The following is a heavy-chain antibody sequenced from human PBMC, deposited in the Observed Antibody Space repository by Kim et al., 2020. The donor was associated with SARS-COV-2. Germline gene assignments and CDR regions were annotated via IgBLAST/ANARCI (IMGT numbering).Heavy chain of an antibody. CDR3: ARVPVDYYYYYGMDV. J-gene: IGHJ6*02. CDR2: IYSGGST. D-gene: IGHD2-15*01. CDR1: GFTVSSNY. V-gene: IGHV3-53*01. Sequence: GGSLRLSCAASGFTVSSNYMSWVRQAPGKGLEWVSVIYSGGSTYYADSVKGRFTISRDNSKNTLYLQMNSLRAEDTAVYYCARVPVDYYYYYGMDVWPRDHGHRLL.